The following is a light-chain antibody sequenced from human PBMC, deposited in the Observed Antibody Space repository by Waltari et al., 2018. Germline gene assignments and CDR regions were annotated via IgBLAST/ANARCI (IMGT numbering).Light chain of an antibody. CDR1: QSVGKY. Sequence: VLTQSPGTLYLYPGERATITCRASQSVGKYLAWYQQKPGQAPKLLIYDTSTRATCIPDMFSGSGSGTDFSLTISRLEPEDFAVYYCQKYVSLPATFGQGTKVQIK. J-gene: IGKJ1*01. CDR2: DTS. CDR3: QKYVSLPAT. V-gene: IGKV3-20*01.